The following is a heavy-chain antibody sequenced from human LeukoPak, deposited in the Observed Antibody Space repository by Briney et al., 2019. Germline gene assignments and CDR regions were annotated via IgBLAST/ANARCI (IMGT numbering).Heavy chain of an antibody. CDR2: INSDGGST. J-gene: IGHJ4*02. CDR1: GFTFSSYW. V-gene: IGHV3-74*01. Sequence: GGSLRLSCAASGFTFSSYWMHWVRQAPGKGLVWVSRINSDGGSTSYADSVKGRFTISRDNAKNTLYLQMNSLRAEDTAVYYCARVYYDFWSGQHYYFDYWGQGTLVTVSS. D-gene: IGHD3-3*01. CDR3: ARVYYDFWSGQHYYFDY.